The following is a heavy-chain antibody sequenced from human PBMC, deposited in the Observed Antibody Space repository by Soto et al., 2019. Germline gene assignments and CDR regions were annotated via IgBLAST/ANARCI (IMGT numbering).Heavy chain of an antibody. CDR1: GDTFTTYY. V-gene: IGHV1-46*03. J-gene: IGHJ4*02. Sequence: ASVKVSCKASGDTFTTYYLHWVRQAPGQGLEWLGMINPSGGGATYAQKFLGRLTMTRDTSTNTVDMELSSLISEDTAVYYCVRGGSVVVVTAPFDYRGQGTLVTVSS. CDR3: VRGGSVVVVTAPFDY. D-gene: IGHD2-21*02. CDR2: INPSGGGA.